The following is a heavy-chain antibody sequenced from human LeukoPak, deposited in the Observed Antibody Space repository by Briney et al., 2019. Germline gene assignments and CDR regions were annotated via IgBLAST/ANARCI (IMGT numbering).Heavy chain of an antibody. D-gene: IGHD6-13*01. CDR3: AKDISPTGIAPFDY. CDR1: GFSFAVSA. J-gene: IGHJ4*02. Sequence: GGSLRLSCAASGFSFAVSAMHWGRPAPGAGLEWGSGISWNSGSIGYADSVKGRFTISRDNPKTALYLQMNSLRAEDTAVYYCAKDISPTGIAPFDYWGQRTLGTVSS. V-gene: IGHV3-9*01. CDR2: ISWNSGSI.